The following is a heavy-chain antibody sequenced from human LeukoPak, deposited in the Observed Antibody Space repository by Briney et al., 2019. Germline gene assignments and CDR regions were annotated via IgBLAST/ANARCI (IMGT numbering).Heavy chain of an antibody. D-gene: IGHD2-2*02. V-gene: IGHV1-18*01. CDR2: ISAYNGNT. CDR3: ARDDPVVPAAIPGDY. J-gene: IGHJ4*02. CDR1: GYTFTSYG. Sequence: ASVKVSCKASGYTFTSYGISWVRQAPGQGLEWMGWISAYNGNTNYAQKLQGRDTMTTDTSTSTAYMELRSLRSDDTAVYYCARDDPVVPAAIPGDYWGQGTLVTVSS.